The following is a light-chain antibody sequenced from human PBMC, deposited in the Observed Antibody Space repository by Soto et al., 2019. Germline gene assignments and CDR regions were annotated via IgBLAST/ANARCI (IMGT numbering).Light chain of an antibody. CDR3: QHYGSSPT. Sequence: EIVLTQSPGTLSLSPGERATLSCRASQSVSTSYLAWYQHKPGQAPRLLIYGASRRATGVPDRFSGSGSGRAYTLTISGLEPEDFAVYYCQHYGSSPTFGQGTKVEIK. V-gene: IGKV3-20*01. CDR2: GAS. CDR1: QSVSTSY. J-gene: IGKJ1*01.